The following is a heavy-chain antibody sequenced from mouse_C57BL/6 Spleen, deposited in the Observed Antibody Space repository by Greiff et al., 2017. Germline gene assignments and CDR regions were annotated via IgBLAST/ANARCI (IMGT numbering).Heavy chain of an antibody. J-gene: IGHJ4*01. CDR3: ARLIYYDYDDAMDY. D-gene: IGHD2-4*01. V-gene: IGHV1-82*01. Sequence: VKLLESGPELVKPGASVKISCKASGYAFSSSWMNWVKQRPGKGLEWIGRIYPGDGDTNYNGKFKGKATLTADKSSSTAYMQLSSLTSEDSAVYFCARLIYYDYDDAMDYWGQGTSVTVSS. CDR2: IYPGDGDT. CDR1: GYAFSSSW.